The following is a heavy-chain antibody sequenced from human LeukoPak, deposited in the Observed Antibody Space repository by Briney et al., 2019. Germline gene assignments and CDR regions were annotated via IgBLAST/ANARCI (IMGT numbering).Heavy chain of an antibody. V-gene: IGHV1-2*02. Sequence: ASVKVSCKASGYTFTGYYMHWVRQAPGQGLEWMGWINPNSGGTNYAQKFQGRVTMTRDTSISTAYMELSRLRSDDTAVYYCARVNTLLRFQFYPWGQGTLVTVSS. D-gene: IGHD4-17*01. J-gene: IGHJ5*02. CDR1: GYTFTGYY. CDR2: INPNSGGT. CDR3: ARVNTLLRFQFYP.